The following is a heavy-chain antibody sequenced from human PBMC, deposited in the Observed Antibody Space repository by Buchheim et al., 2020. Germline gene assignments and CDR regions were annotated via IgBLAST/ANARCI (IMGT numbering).Heavy chain of an antibody. J-gene: IGHJ4*02. Sequence: EVQLVESGGGLVKPGGSLRLSCAASGITFPNVWMSWVRQAPGKGLEWGGRIKAKADDGTTEYAAPVKGRFIISRDDSRNTLYLQMNSLKTEDTAVYYCATDRWENDYWGQGTL. V-gene: IGHV3-15*01. CDR3: ATDRWENDY. D-gene: IGHD1-26*01. CDR1: GITFPNVW. CDR2: IKAKADDGTT.